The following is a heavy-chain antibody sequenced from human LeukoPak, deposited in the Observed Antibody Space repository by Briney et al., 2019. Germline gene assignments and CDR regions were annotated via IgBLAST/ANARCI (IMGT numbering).Heavy chain of an antibody. V-gene: IGHV3-11*01. J-gene: IGHJ3*02. Sequence: PGGSLRLSCAASVFTFSDYYMSWIRQAPGEGLEWVSYISSSGSTIYYADSVKGRFTISRNNAKNSLYLQMNSLRAEDTAVYYCARKLDYDILTGYFGDAFDIWGQGTMVTVSS. D-gene: IGHD3-9*01. CDR1: VFTFSDYY. CDR3: ARKLDYDILTGYFGDAFDI. CDR2: ISSSGSTI.